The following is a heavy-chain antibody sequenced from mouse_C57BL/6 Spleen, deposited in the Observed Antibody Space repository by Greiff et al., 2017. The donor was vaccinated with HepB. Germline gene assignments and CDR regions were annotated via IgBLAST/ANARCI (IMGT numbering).Heavy chain of an antibody. CDR2: IYPGNGDT. Sequence: QVQLQQSGAELVRPGASVKMSCKASGYTFTSYNMHWVKQTPRQGLEWIGAIYPGNGDTSYNQKFKGKATLTVDKSSSTAYMQLSSLTSEDSAVYFCARSGIETLSPYYYGSPFAYWGQGTLVTVSA. J-gene: IGHJ3*01. V-gene: IGHV1-12*01. CDR3: ARSGIETLSPYYYGSPFAY. CDR1: GYTFTSYN. D-gene: IGHD1-1*01.